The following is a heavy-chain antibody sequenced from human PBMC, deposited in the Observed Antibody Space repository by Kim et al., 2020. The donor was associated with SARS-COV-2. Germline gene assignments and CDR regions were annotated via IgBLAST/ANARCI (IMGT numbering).Heavy chain of an antibody. J-gene: IGHJ4*02. CDR3: VRDRRGSTGGFDY. V-gene: IGHV3-30-3*01. CDR1: GFTFSGYA. Sequence: GGSLRLSCGASGFTFSGYAMHWVRQAPGKGLEWMALISFDGDNNYYADSVKGRFTISRDNSKNTLYLEMISLRAEDTAVYYCVRDRRGSTGGFDYWGQGTPVTVSS. D-gene: IGHD4-4*01. CDR2: ISFDGDNN.